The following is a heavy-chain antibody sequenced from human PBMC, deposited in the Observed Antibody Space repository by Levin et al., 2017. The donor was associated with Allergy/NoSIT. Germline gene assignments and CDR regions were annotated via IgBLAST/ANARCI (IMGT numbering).Heavy chain of an antibody. Sequence: KGLEWVSSISSSSTYIYYADSLKGRFTISRDDAKNSLSLQMNSLSVEDTAVYYCASDGSYDTLDIWGQGTMVTVSS. CDR3: ASDGSYDTLDI. CDR2: ISSSSTYI. V-gene: IGHV3-21*01. J-gene: IGHJ3*02. D-gene: IGHD6-6*01.